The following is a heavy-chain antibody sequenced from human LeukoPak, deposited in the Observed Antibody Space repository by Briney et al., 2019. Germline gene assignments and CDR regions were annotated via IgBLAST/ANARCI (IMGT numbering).Heavy chain of an antibody. V-gene: IGHV3-23*01. D-gene: IGHD3-16*01. Sequence: GGSLKLSCAASGFTFSSYAMSWVRQAPGKGLEWVSAISGSSDSTYYADSVKGRFTISRDNSKNTLYLQMNSLRAEDTAVYYCAKIGLSRLGGDWFDPWGQGTLVTVSS. J-gene: IGHJ5*02. CDR1: GFTFSSYA. CDR2: ISGSSDST. CDR3: AKIGLSRLGGDWFDP.